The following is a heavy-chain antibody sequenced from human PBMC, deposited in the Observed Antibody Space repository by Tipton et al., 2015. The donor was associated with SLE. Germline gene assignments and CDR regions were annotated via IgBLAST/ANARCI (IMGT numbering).Heavy chain of an antibody. CDR2: VNHLGTI. J-gene: IGHJ4*02. CDR1: GGSFSGYY. Sequence: TLSLTCDVNGGSFSGYYWSWIRQSPGKGLEWIGEVNHLGTIYYNASLKSRVTISLDTSKSHFSLKLTSVTAADTAVYYCARQGGWYYDILTRGYFDYWGQGTLVTVSS. CDR3: ARQGGWYYDILTRGYFDY. V-gene: IGHV4-34*01. D-gene: IGHD3-9*01.